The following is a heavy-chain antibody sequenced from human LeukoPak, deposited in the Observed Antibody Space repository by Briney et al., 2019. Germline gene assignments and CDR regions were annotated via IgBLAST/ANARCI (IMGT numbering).Heavy chain of an antibody. CDR1: GGSISSGSYY. V-gene: IGHV4-61*02. CDR2: IYTSGST. CDR3: ARGQPSRGFDY. D-gene: IGHD3-10*01. J-gene: IGHJ4*02. Sequence: SETLSLTCTVSGGSISSGSYYWSWIRQPAGKGLEWIGRIYTSGSTNYNPSLKSRVTISVDTSKNQFSLKLSSVTAADTAVYYCARGQPSRGFDYWGQGTLVTVSS.